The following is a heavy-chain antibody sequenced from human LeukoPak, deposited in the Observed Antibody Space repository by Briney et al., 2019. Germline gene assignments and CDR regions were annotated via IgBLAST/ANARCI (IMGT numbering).Heavy chain of an antibody. CDR3: ARDLGDYDILTGYPAG. J-gene: IGHJ4*02. Sequence: GGSLRLSCAASGFTFSSYAMSWVRQAPGKGLEWVSAISGSGGSTYYADSVKGRFTISRDNSKNTLYLQMNSLRAEDTAVYYCARDLGDYDILTGYPAGWGQGTLVTVSS. CDR2: ISGSGGST. V-gene: IGHV3-23*01. D-gene: IGHD3-9*01. CDR1: GFTFSSYA.